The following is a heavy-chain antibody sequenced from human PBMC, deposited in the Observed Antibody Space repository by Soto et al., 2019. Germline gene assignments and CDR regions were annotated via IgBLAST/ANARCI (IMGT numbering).Heavy chain of an antibody. CDR3: ARNDYGDYYFDY. CDR2: IYYSGST. D-gene: IGHD4-17*01. V-gene: IGHV4-30-4*02. CDR1: GGSISSGDYY. Sequence: SETLSLTCTVSGGSISSGDYYWSWIRQPPGKGLEWIGYIYYSGSTYYNPSLKSRVTISVDTSENTLYLQMNSLRAEDTAVYYCARNDYGDYYFDYWGQGTLVTVSS. J-gene: IGHJ4*02.